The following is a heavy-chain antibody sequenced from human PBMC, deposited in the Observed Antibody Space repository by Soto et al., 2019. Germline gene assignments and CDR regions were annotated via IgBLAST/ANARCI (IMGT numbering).Heavy chain of an antibody. CDR2: IKSKAYGGTT. Sequence: GGSLRLSCTASGFTXGDFAMSWFRQAPGKGLEWVGFIKSKAYGGTTEYAASVKGRFTISRDDSKSIAYLQMNSLKTEDTALYYCTRNSRSLLAGIGDSWGPGILVTVSS. V-gene: IGHV3-49*03. J-gene: IGHJ4*02. D-gene: IGHD3-10*01. CDR1: GFTXGDFA. CDR3: TRNSRSLLAGIGDS.